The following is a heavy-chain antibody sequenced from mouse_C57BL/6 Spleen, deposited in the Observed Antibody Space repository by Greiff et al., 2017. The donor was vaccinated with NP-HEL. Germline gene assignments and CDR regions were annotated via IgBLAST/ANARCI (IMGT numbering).Heavy chain of an antibody. CDR1: GFTFSDYY. Sequence: EVQRVESGGGLVQPGGSLKLSCAASGFTFSDYYMYWVRQTPEKRLEWVAYISNGGGSTYYPDNVKGRFTLSTDNDKNTLYLQMSRLKSEDTAMYYCARHQTTVVATGAMDYWGQGTSVTVSS. J-gene: IGHJ4*01. D-gene: IGHD1-1*01. CDR3: ARHQTTVVATGAMDY. V-gene: IGHV5-12*01. CDR2: ISNGGGST.